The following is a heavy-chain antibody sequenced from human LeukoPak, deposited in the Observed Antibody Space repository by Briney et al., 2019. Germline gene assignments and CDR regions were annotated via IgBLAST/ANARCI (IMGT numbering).Heavy chain of an antibody. CDR3: ARDRAAFGVVQVGY. V-gene: IGHV3-74*01. J-gene: IGHJ4*02. CDR1: PYPFSRYW. Sequence: PGGALRLSCAAHPYPFSRYWRPTVRQAPGKGLVWVSRINSDGTNTYSAADVKGPFTISRDNTKNTLYLQMNSLRTEDTAVYYCARDRAAFGVVQVGYWGQGTLVTVSS. D-gene: IGHD3-3*01. CDR2: INSDGTNT.